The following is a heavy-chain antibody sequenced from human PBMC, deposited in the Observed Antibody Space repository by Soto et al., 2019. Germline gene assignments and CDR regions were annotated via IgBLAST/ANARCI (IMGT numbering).Heavy chain of an antibody. V-gene: IGHV3-48*01. D-gene: IGHD6-13*01. CDR2: ISSSSSTI. CDR1: GFTFSSYS. J-gene: IGHJ1*01. CDR3: ARDLGSSWYPEYFQH. Sequence: GGSLRLSCAASGFTFSSYSMNWVRQAPGKGLEWVSYISSSSSTIHYADSVKGRFTISRDNAKNSLYLQMNSLRAEDTAVYYCARDLGSSWYPEYFQHWGQGTLVTVSS.